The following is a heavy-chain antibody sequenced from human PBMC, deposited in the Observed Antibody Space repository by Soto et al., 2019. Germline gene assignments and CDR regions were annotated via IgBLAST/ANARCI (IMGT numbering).Heavy chain of an antibody. CDR2: IIPIFGTA. D-gene: IGHD2-15*01. V-gene: IGHV1-69*06. CDR1: GGTFSSYA. Sequence: QVQLVQSGAEVKKPGSSVKVSCKASGGTFSSYAISWVRQAPGQGLEWMGGIIPIFGTANYAQKFQGRVTITADKSTSTAYMELSSLRSEDTAVYYCAVGYCSGGSCDYYYYYGMDVWGQGTTVTVSS. CDR3: AVGYCSGGSCDYYYYYGMDV. J-gene: IGHJ6*02.